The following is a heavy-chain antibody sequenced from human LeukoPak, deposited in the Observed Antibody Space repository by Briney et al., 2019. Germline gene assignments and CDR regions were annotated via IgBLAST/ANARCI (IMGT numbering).Heavy chain of an antibody. J-gene: IGHJ4*02. Sequence: ASVKVSCKASGYTFTSYVIHWVRQAPGQRLEWMGWINAGNGNTKYSQEFQDRVTITRDTSASTAYMELSSLRSEDMAVYYCARTSHYDFWSLPDYWGQGTLVTVSS. D-gene: IGHD3-3*01. V-gene: IGHV1-3*03. CDR2: INAGNGNT. CDR3: ARTSHYDFWSLPDY. CDR1: GYTFTSYV.